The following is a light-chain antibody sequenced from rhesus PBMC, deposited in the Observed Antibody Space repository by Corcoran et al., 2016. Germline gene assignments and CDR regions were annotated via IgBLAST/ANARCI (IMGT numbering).Light chain of an antibody. Sequence: DIQMTQSPSSLSASVGDTVTITCRASQSISSWLAWYQQKPGKAPKLLSYNASTLQSGVPSRFSGSGSGTDFTLNISSLQSEDFSTYYCQQYSSSPYSFAQGTKVEIK. V-gene: IGKV1-22*01. CDR3: QQYSSSPYS. CDR1: QSISSW. J-gene: IGKJ2*01. CDR2: NAS.